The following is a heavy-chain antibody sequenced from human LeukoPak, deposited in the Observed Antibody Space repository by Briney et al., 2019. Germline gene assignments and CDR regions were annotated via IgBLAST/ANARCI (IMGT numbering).Heavy chain of an antibody. Sequence: GGSLRLSCAASGFTFSSYGMHWVRQAPGKGLEWVAVIWYDGSNKYYADSVKGRFTISRDNSKNTLYLQMNSLRAEDTAVYYCTTDIVVVVAAGFDPWGQGTLVTVSS. J-gene: IGHJ5*02. V-gene: IGHV3-33*01. CDR2: IWYDGSNK. D-gene: IGHD2-15*01. CDR1: GFTFSSYG. CDR3: TTDIVVVVAAGFDP.